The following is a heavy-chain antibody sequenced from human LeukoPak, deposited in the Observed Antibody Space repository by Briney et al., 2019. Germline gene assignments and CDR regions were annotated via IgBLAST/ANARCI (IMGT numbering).Heavy chain of an antibody. CDR3: AKEIDTLGTNAFDI. D-gene: IGHD2-15*01. Sequence: GGSLRLSCAASGFSFDDYPMLWVRQAPGKGLEWVSLINEDGGKTFYADSVRGRFTISRDNSKNSLYLQMNSLRTEDTALYYCAKEIDTLGTNAFDIWGQGTIVTVSS. V-gene: IGHV3-43*02. CDR2: INEDGGKT. J-gene: IGHJ3*02. CDR1: GFSFDDYP.